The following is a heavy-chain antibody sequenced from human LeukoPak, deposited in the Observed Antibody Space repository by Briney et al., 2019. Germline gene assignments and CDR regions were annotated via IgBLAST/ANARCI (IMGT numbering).Heavy chain of an antibody. CDR2: ISSSSYI. D-gene: IGHD1-7*01. CDR1: GFTFSSYS. J-gene: IGHJ6*03. V-gene: IGHV3-21*01. CDR3: ARDPNWNYVSYYYYMDV. Sequence: GGSLRLSCAASGFTFSSYSMNWVRQAPGKGLEWVSSISSSSYIYYADSVKGRFTISRDNAKNSLYLQMNSLRAEDTAVYYCARDPNWNYVSYYYYMDVWGKGTTVTVSS.